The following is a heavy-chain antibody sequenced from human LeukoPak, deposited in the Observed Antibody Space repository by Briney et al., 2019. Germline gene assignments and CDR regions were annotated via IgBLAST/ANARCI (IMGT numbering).Heavy chain of an antibody. D-gene: IGHD1-26*01. CDR3: AKDKGWGYSAYDCYGMDV. CDR1: GFTFSSYA. V-gene: IGHV3-23*01. CDR2: ISGSGSST. Sequence: GGSLRLSCAASGFTFSSYAMSWVRQAPGKGLEWVSAISGSGSSTYYGDSVKGRFTISRDNSKNTLYLQMNRLRAEDTAVYYCAKDKGWGYSAYDCYGMDVWGQGTTVTVSS. J-gene: IGHJ6*02.